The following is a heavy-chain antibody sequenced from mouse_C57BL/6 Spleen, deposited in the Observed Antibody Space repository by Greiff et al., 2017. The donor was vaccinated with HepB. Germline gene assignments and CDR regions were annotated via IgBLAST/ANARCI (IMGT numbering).Heavy chain of an antibody. J-gene: IGHJ3*01. CDR3: GRPDAWFAY. CDR1: GFTFSSYG. CDR2: ISSGGSYT. V-gene: IGHV5-6*01. Sequence: EVQRVESGGDLVKPGGSLKLSCAASGFTFSSYGMSWVRQTPDKRLEWVATISSGGSYTYYPDSVKGRFTISRDNAKNTLYLQMSSLKSEDTAVYDGGRPDAWFAYWGQGTLVTVSA.